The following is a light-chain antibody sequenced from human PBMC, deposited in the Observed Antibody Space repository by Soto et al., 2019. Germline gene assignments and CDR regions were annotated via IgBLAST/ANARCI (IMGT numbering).Light chain of an antibody. CDR2: EVS. Sequence: QSALTQPPSVSGSPGQSVTISCTGTSSDVGNYNRVSWYQQPPGTAPKLMISEVSNRPSGVPDRFSGSKSGNTASLTISGFQAEDEADYYCSSYTSTSTWVFGGGTKVTVL. V-gene: IGLV2-18*02. CDR1: SSDVGNYNR. J-gene: IGLJ2*01. CDR3: SSYTSTSTWV.